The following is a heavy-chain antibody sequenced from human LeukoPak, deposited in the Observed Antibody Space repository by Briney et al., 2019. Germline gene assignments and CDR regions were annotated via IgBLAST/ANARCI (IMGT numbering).Heavy chain of an antibody. CDR2: IGNNGSGI. Sequence: GGSLRLSCAASGFTFSTYTMYWVRHPPGKRLEWVSIIGNNGSGIHYADSVKGRFTISRDNFKNALYLQINSLRVEDTAVYYCAKDQYDYVRGEFDYWGQGTLVTVSS. CDR1: GFTFSTYT. V-gene: IGHV3-23*01. J-gene: IGHJ4*02. D-gene: IGHD3-16*01. CDR3: AKDQYDYVRGEFDY.